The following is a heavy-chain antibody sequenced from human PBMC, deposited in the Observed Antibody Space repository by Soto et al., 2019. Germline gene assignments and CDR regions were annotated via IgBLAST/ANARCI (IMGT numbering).Heavy chain of an antibody. CDR2: INPNSGGT. D-gene: IGHD5-18*01. Sequence: ASVKVSCKASGYTFTGYYMHWVRQAPGQGLEWMGWINPNSGGTNYAQKFQGWITMTRDTSISTAYMELSRLRSDDTAVYYCARYHAEVTAMVRQRNYYYYYMDVWGKGTTVTVSS. J-gene: IGHJ6*03. CDR1: GYTFTGYY. V-gene: IGHV1-2*04. CDR3: ARYHAEVTAMVRQRNYYYYYMDV.